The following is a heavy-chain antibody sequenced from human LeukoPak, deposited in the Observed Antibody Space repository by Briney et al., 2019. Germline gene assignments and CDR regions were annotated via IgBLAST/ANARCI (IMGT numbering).Heavy chain of an antibody. J-gene: IGHJ3*02. CDR2: INWNGGST. CDR1: GFTFDDYG. Sequence: PPGGSLRLSCAASGFTFDDYGMSWVRQAPGKGLEWVSGINWNGGSTGYADSVKGRFTISRDNAKNSLYLQMNSLRAEDTALYYCARRDIVVVPAAIFGAFDIWGQGTMVTVSS. D-gene: IGHD2-2*02. V-gene: IGHV3-20*04. CDR3: ARRDIVVVPAAIFGAFDI.